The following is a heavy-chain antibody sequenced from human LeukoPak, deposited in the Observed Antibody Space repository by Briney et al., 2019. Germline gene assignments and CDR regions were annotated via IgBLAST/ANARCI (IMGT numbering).Heavy chain of an antibody. CDR3: AKGHLSILFPFDS. V-gene: IGHV3-23*01. CDR1: GFTFNSYA. D-gene: IGHD2-21*01. CDR2: ISGSGGDT. J-gene: IGHJ4*02. Sequence: QPGGSLRLSCAASGFTFNSYAMSWVRQAPGQGLEWVSGISGSGGDTYYAGSVKGRFTISRDNSKNALYLQMNSLRADNTAVYYCAKGHLSILFPFDSWGQGTLVTVSS.